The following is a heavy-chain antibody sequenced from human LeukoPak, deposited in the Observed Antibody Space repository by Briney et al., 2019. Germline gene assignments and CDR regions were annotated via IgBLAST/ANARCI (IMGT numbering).Heavy chain of an antibody. CDR3: PRADSNHYYMDV. D-gene: IGHD6-13*01. CDR1: GGSVSSSNHH. Sequence: PSETLSLTCNVSGGSVSSSNHHWAWIRQSPGMGLEWVGTFFSTGRTSQNPDPSLKGRVTLSVDTSRNQFSLQLNSVTPEDTAVYYCPRADSNHYYMDVWGKGSTVTVS. J-gene: IGHJ6*03. CDR2: FFSTGRT. V-gene: IGHV4-39*01.